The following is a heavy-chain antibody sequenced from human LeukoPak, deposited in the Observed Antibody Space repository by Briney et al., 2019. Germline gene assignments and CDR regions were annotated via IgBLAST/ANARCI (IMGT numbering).Heavy chain of an antibody. Sequence: ASVKVSCNASVYTFTSYCISCVRQAPGQGLEWMGWISAYNGNTNYAQKHQGRVTMTTDTSKGTAYMELRSLRSDDTAVYCCARDHWRDGYNFWGQGTLVTVSS. D-gene: IGHD5-24*01. J-gene: IGHJ4*02. CDR1: VYTFTSYC. CDR3: ARDHWRDGYNF. CDR2: ISAYNGNT. V-gene: IGHV1-18*01.